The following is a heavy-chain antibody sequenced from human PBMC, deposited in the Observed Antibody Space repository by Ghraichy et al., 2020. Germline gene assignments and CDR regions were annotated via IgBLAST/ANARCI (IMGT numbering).Heavy chain of an antibody. Sequence: GESLRLSCAASGFSVSSYWMHWVRQAPGKGLVWVSRINSDGSTTTYADSVKGRFTISRDNAKNTLYLQMNSLRAEDTAVYFCGRGSGAAAGTHNAFDIWGQGTMVTVSS. CDR2: INSDGSTT. D-gene: IGHD6-13*01. CDR1: GFSVSSYW. V-gene: IGHV3-74*01. CDR3: GRGSGAAAGTHNAFDI. J-gene: IGHJ3*02.